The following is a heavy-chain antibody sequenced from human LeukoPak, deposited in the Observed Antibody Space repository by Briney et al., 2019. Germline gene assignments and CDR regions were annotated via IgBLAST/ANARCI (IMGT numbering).Heavy chain of an antibody. CDR1: GFTFSSYA. CDR2: ISGSGGST. D-gene: IGHD6-19*01. V-gene: IGHV3-23*01. Sequence: GGSLRLSCAASGFTFSSYAMSWVRQAPGKGREWVSAISGSGGSTYYADSVKGRFTISRDNSKNTLYLQMNSLRAEDTAVYYCAKDSTGSGWRYFDYWGQRTLVTVSS. CDR3: AKDSTGSGWRYFDY. J-gene: IGHJ4*02.